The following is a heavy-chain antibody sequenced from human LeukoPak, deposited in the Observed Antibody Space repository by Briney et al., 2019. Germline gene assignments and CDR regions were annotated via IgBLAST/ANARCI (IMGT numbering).Heavy chain of an antibody. D-gene: IGHD1-1*01. Sequence: GGSLRLSCAASGFNFGSYSMNWVRLAPGKGLEWLSYISSGGTTIYYADSVKGRFTISRDNAKNSLYLQMNSLRAEDTAVYYCARWNTYFDYWSQGTLVTVSS. CDR3: ARWNTYFDY. J-gene: IGHJ4*02. V-gene: IGHV3-48*01. CDR1: GFNFGSYS. CDR2: ISSGGTTI.